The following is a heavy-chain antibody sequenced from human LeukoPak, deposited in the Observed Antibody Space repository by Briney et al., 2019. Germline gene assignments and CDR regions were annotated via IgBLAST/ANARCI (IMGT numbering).Heavy chain of an antibody. D-gene: IGHD2-15*01. CDR1: GFTFSSYE. CDR3: ARGGYCSGGSCYNDY. J-gene: IGHJ4*02. CDR2: ISSSGSTR. Sequence: GGSLRLSCAASGFTFSSYEMNWVRQAPGKGLEWVSHISSSGSTRYYADSVKGRFTISRDNAKNSLYLQMNSLRAEDTAVYYCARGGYCSGGSCYNDYWGQGTLVTVSS. V-gene: IGHV3-48*03.